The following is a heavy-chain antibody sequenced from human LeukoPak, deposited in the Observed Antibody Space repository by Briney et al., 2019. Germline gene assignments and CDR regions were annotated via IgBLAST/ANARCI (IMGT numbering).Heavy chain of an antibody. CDR2: ITSSGNTM. J-gene: IGHJ5*02. CDR3: ARLRSKYWFDP. CDR1: GFTFSSYE. V-gene: IGHV3-48*03. Sequence: GSLRLSCAASGFTFSSYEMNWVCQAPGKGLEWVSFITSSGNTMYYADSVKGRFTISRDNAKNSLYLQMNSLRADDTAVYYCARLRSKYWFDPWGQGTLVTVSS. D-gene: IGHD4-11*01.